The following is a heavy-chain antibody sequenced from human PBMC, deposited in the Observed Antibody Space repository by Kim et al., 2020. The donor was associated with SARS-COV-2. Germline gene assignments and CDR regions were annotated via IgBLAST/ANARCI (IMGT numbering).Heavy chain of an antibody. CDR3: AKSKTTSCYTSMDY. J-gene: IGHJ4*02. D-gene: IGHD2-2*02. Sequence: ADAANGRFPIPRDNSKSTWYLQMNSLRAEDTAVYYCAKSKTTSCYTSMDYWGQGTLVTVSS. V-gene: IGHV3-23*01.